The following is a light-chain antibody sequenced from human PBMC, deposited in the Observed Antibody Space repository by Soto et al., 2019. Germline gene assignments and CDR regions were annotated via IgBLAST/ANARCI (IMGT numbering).Light chain of an antibody. CDR1: QDIGSW. Sequence: DIQMTQSPSSVSASVGDRVTITCRASQDIGSWLAWYQQKPGKAPDLLIYGASSLRSGVPSRFYCSGSGTDFTLTISSLQPEDFATYYCQQGGSFPITFGQGTRLEIK. J-gene: IGKJ5*01. CDR2: GAS. CDR3: QQGGSFPIT. V-gene: IGKV1-12*01.